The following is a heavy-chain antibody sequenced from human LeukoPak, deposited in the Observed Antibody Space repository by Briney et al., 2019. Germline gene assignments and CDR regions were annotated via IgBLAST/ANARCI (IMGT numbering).Heavy chain of an antibody. V-gene: IGHV3-74*01. J-gene: IGHJ4*02. CDR2: VSSAGYTT. Sequence: GGSLRLSCAASGFTFSGDWMHWVRQAPGKGLVWVSHVSSAGYTTRYADSVKGRFTISRDNSKNTLYLQMNGLRVEDTALYYCARAEAGYYYNWGQGTLVTVSS. D-gene: IGHD3-22*01. CDR3: ARAEAGYYYN. CDR1: GFTFSGDW.